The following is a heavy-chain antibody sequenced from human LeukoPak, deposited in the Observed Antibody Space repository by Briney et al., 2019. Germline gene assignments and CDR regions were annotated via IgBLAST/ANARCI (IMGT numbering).Heavy chain of an antibody. CDR2: IRYDGSNK. CDR1: GFTFSSYG. Sequence: PGGSLRLSCAASGFTFSSYGMHWVRQAPGKGLEWVAFIRYDGSNKYYADSVKGRFTISRDNSKNTLYLQMNSLRAEDTAVYYCARAIRFIRGFDYWGQGTLVTVSS. CDR3: ARAIRFIRGFDY. D-gene: IGHD3-16*02. J-gene: IGHJ4*02. V-gene: IGHV3-30*02.